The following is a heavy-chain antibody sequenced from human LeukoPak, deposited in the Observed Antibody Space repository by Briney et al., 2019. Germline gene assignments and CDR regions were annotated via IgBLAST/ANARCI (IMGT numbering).Heavy chain of an antibody. Sequence: GGSLRLSCAAAGFTFSSYWMSGVRQAPGKGLEWVANIKEDGSEKYYGDSVKGRFTISRDNAKNSLYLQMNSLRAEDTAVYYCARDSSGYQWGQGTLVTVSS. CDR1: GFTFSSYW. V-gene: IGHV3-7*01. CDR3: ARDSSGYQ. D-gene: IGHD3-22*01. CDR2: IKEDGSEK. J-gene: IGHJ4*02.